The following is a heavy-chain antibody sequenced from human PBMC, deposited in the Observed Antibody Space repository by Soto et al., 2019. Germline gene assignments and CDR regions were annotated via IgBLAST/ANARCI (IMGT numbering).Heavy chain of an antibody. CDR2: IHSSGST. D-gene: IGHD2-2*01. J-gene: IGHJ5*01. V-gene: IGHV4-4*09. CDR1: GGSISNYH. CDR3: AKNLVERPPPGPRSSVTSKFNWIDS. Sequence: SETLSLTCTVSGGSISNYHWIWIRQPPGKGLEWIGYIHSSGSTNYNPSLKSRVTMSVDTSKNQFSLKLSSVTAADTAVYYCAKNLVERPPPGPRSSVTSKFNWIDSWGQGTLVTVSS.